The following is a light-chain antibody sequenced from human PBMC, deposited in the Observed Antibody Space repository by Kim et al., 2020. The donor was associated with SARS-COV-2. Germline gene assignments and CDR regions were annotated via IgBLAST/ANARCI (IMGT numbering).Light chain of an antibody. J-gene: IGLJ2*01. CDR3: LLYYGGVQV. CDR2: STN. V-gene: IGLV7-43*01. CDR1: TGAVTSRYY. Sequence: PGGTVTVTCASSTGAVTSRYYPAWFQQKPGQALRTLISSTNNRQSWTPARFSGSLLGGKAALTLSGVQPEDEADYYCLLYYGGVQVFGGGTKLTVL.